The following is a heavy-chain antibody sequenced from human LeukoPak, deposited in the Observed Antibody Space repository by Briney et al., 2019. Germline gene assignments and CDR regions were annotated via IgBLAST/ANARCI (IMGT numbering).Heavy chain of an antibody. CDR3: ARINYDFWSGYYE. D-gene: IGHD3-3*01. V-gene: IGHV1-2*02. CDR1: GYTFTGYY. CDR2: INPNSGGT. Sequence: ASVKVSCKASGYTFTGYYMHWVRQAPGQGLEWMGWINPNSGGTNYAQKFQGRVTMTRDTSISTAYMELSRLRSDDTAVYYCARINYDFWSGYYEWGQGTLVTVSS. J-gene: IGHJ4*02.